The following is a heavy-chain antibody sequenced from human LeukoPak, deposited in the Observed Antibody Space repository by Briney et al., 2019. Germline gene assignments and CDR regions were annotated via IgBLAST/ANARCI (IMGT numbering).Heavy chain of an antibody. D-gene: IGHD3-16*01. CDR2: IQTSGST. V-gene: IGHV4-4*07. Sequence: PSETLSLTCTVSGGFISNDCWIWLRQPAGKGLEWIGRIQTSGSTRYSPSLESRVTISLDKSKNEISLKLTSVTAADTAVYYCARGLSPIYDYIYFAPSGQGTLVTVSS. J-gene: IGHJ5*02. CDR3: ARGLSPIYDYIYFAP. CDR1: GGFISNDC.